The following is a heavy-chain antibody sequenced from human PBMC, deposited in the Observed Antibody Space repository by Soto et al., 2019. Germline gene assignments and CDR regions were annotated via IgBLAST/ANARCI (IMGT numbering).Heavy chain of an antibody. D-gene: IGHD2-15*01. CDR2: IIPIFGTA. CDR1: GGTFSSYA. J-gene: IGHJ5*02. CDR3: ARSEEGYCSGGSYYVKWFDP. Sequence: QVQLVQSGAEVKKPGSSVKVSCKASGGTFSSYAISWVRQAPGQGLEWMGGIIPIFGTANYAQKFQGRVTITADESTSTAYMALSSLRSEDKAVYYCARSEEGYCSGGSYYVKWFDPWGQGTLVTVSS. V-gene: IGHV1-69*01.